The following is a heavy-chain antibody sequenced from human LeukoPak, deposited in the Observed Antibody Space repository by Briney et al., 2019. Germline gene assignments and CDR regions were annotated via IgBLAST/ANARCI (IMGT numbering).Heavy chain of an antibody. CDR3: TRSPYGDYVGDAFDI. J-gene: IGHJ3*02. D-gene: IGHD4-17*01. Sequence: PGGSLRLSCAASGFTFSGSAMHWVRQASGKGLEWVGRIRSKANSYATAYAASVKGRFTISRDDSKNTAYLQMNSLKTEDTAVYYRTRSPYGDYVGDAFDIWGQGTLVTVSS. V-gene: IGHV3-73*01. CDR1: GFTFSGSA. CDR2: IRSKANSYAT.